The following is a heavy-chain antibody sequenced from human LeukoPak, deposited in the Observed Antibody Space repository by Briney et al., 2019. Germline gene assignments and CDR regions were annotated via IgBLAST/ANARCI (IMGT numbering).Heavy chain of an antibody. CDR2: INHSGST. D-gene: IGHD6-13*01. Sequence: PSETLSLTCAVYGGSFSGYYWSWIRQPPGKGLEWIGEINHSGSTNFNPSLKSRVTISVDTSKNQFSLKLSSVTAADTAVYYCARVNQYSSSFDYWGQGTLVTVSS. V-gene: IGHV4-34*01. CDR1: GGSFSGYY. CDR3: ARVNQYSSSFDY. J-gene: IGHJ4*02.